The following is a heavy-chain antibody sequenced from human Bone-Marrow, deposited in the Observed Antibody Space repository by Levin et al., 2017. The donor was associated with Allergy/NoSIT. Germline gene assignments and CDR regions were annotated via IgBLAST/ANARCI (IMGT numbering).Heavy chain of an antibody. CDR1: GGSVSSTTW. D-gene: IGHD2-15*01. CDR2: IYHLGAT. J-gene: IGHJ5*02. V-gene: IGHV4-4*02. Sequence: TGGSLRLSCAVSGGSVSSTTWWSWVRQPPGKGLEWIGDIYHLGATKYNPSLKSRVSISVDKSGNHFSLSLTSVTAAATAVYYCARNVPLDCRGESCTLGHWFDTWGQGTLVSVSA. CDR3: ARNVPLDCRGESCTLGHWFDT.